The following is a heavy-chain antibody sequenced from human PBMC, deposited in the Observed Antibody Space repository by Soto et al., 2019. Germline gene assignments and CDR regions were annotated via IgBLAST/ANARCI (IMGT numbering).Heavy chain of an antibody. J-gene: IGHJ4*02. CDR2: IIPIFGTA. V-gene: IGHV1-69*01. CDR1: GGTFSSYA. CDR3: ARQRRIRSVVVVPAAMAFDY. Sequence: QVQLVQSGVEVKKPGSSVKVSCKASGGTFSSYAISWVRQAPGQGLEWMGGIIPIFGTANYAQKFQGRVTITADESTSTAYMELSSLRSEDTAVYYCARQRRIRSVVVVPAAMAFDYWGQGTLVTVSS. D-gene: IGHD2-2*01.